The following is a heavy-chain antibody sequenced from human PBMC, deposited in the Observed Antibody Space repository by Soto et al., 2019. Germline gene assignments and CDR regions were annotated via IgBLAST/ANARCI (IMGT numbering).Heavy chain of an antibody. CDR3: ATRIGNIGWYWLDT. CDR2: IVLGNGNT. CDR1: GFTFSSSA. D-gene: IGHD6-19*01. Sequence: ASVKVCCKASGFTFSSSAVQWVRQARGQRLEWIGWIVLGNGNTNYAQKFQERVTITRDMSTSTAYMEVRSLTSDDTAVYYCATRIGNIGWYWLDTWGQGTLVTVSS. V-gene: IGHV1-58*01. J-gene: IGHJ5*02.